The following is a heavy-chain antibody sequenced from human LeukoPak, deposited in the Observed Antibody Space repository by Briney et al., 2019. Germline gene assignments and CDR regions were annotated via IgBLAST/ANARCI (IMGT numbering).Heavy chain of an antibody. D-gene: IGHD2-15*01. J-gene: IGHJ4*02. CDR1: GFTFTDYA. Sequence: GGSLRLSCAASGFTFTDYAMSWVRQAPATGLEWVSAISGIGNAIFYASSVKGRFTISRDSSKNTLSLQMSSLRAEDTAVYYCARHLATSGSYPLDYWGQGTLVTVSS. CDR3: ARHLATSGSYPLDY. V-gene: IGHV3-23*01. CDR2: ISGIGNAI.